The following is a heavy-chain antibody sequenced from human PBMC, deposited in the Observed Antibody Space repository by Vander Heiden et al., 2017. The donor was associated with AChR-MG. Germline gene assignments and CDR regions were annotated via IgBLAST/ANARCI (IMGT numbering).Heavy chain of an antibody. CDR3: ARTQQYYDFWSGPFDY. Sequence: QVQLVQSGAEVKKPGSSVKVSCKASGGTFSSYAISWVRQAPGQGLEWMGGIIPIFGTANDAQKFQGRVTITADESTSTAYMELSSLRSEDTAVYYCARTQQYYDFWSGPFDYWGQGTLVTVSS. CDR2: IIPIFGTA. D-gene: IGHD3-3*01. J-gene: IGHJ4*02. V-gene: IGHV1-69*01. CDR1: GGTFSSYA.